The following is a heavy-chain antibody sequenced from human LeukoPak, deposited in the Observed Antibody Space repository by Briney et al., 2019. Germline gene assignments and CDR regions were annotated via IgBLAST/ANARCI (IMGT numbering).Heavy chain of an antibody. CDR1: GGSISSYY. Sequence: SETLSLTCTVSGGSISSYYWSWIRQPPGKGLEWIGYIYYSGSTNYNPSLKSRVTISVDTSKNQFSLKLSSVTAADTAVYYCARLGSAGDGGNSGFDYWGQGTLVTVSS. J-gene: IGHJ4*02. D-gene: IGHD4-23*01. V-gene: IGHV4-59*01. CDR3: ARLGSAGDGGNSGFDY. CDR2: IYYSGST.